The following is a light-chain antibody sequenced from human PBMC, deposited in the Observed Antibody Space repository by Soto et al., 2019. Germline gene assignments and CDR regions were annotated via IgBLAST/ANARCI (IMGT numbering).Light chain of an antibody. V-gene: IGKV1-27*01. Sequence: DIQMTQSPSSLSASVGDRVTITCRASQGISNYLAWYQQKPGTVPKLLISAASTLQTGVPSRFSGGGSGTDFTLTISSLQPEDVATYYCQKYNSAPRTFGQGTKVDI. CDR3: QKYNSAPRT. CDR2: AAS. CDR1: QGISNY. J-gene: IGKJ1*01.